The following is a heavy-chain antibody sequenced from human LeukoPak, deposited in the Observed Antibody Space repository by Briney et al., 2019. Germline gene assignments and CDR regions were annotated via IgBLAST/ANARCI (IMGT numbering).Heavy chain of an antibody. CDR1: GFTFSSYN. Sequence: GGSLRLSCAASGFTFSSYNMNWVRQAPGKGLEWVSSISGSGTYIYYADSVKGRFTISRDNAKKSLYLQMNSLRAEDTAVYYCARDSGPGLIKQLVPEGWFDPWGQGTLVTVSS. J-gene: IGHJ5*02. CDR2: ISGSGTYI. CDR3: ARDSGPGLIKQLVPEGWFDP. D-gene: IGHD6-13*01. V-gene: IGHV3-21*04.